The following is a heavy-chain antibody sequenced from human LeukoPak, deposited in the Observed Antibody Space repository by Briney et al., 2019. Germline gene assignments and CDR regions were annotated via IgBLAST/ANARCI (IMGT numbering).Heavy chain of an antibody. J-gene: IGHJ4*02. D-gene: IGHD3-10*01. V-gene: IGHV3-33*06. CDR1: GFTFSSYG. Sequence: PGRSLRLSCAASGFTFSSYGMHWVRQAPGKGLEWVAVIWYDGSNKYYADSVKGRFTISRDNSKNTLYLQMNSLRAEDTAVYYCAKSYGSGSYHGVGYWGQGTLVTVSS. CDR3: AKSYGSGSYHGVGY. CDR2: IWYDGSNK.